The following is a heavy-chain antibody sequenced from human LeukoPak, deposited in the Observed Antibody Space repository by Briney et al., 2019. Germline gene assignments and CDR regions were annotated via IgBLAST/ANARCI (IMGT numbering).Heavy chain of an antibody. V-gene: IGHV4-39*07. CDR2: IYYGGST. J-gene: IGHJ6*02. CDR3: ARVERYFDWRMDV. D-gene: IGHD3-9*01. Sequence: SETLSLTCTVSGGSISSSSYYWGWIRQPPGKGLEWIGSIYYGGSTYYNPSLESRVTISVDTSKSQFSLKLSSVTAADTAVYYCARVERYFDWRMDVWGQGTTVTVSS. CDR1: GGSISSSSYY.